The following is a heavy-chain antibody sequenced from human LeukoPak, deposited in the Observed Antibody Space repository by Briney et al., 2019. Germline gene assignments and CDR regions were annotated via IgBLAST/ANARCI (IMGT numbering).Heavy chain of an antibody. CDR2: IKEDGSEK. CDR3: ARDSSGYQ. J-gene: IGHJ4*02. Sequence: GGSLRLSCAASGFTFSTYWMSWVRQAPGKGLEWVANIKEDGSEKYYGDSVKGRFTISRDNAKNTLYLQMNSLRAEDTAVYYCARDSSGYQWGQGTLVTVSS. V-gene: IGHV3-7*01. CDR1: GFTFSTYW. D-gene: IGHD3-22*01.